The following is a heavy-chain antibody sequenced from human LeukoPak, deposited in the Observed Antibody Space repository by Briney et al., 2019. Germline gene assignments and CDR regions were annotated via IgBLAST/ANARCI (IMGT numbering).Heavy chain of an antibody. D-gene: IGHD2-15*01. V-gene: IGHV3-9*01. J-gene: IGHJ4*02. CDR2: ISWNSGSI. CDR1: GFTCDDDA. CDR3: AKAVKGYCSGGSCYSLDY. Sequence: PGGSLRLSCAASGFTCDDDAMYGVREAPGKGLEWVSGISWNSGSIGYADSVKGRFTISRDNAKNSLYLQMNSLRAEDTALYYCAKAVKGYCSGGSCYSLDYWGQGTLVTVAS.